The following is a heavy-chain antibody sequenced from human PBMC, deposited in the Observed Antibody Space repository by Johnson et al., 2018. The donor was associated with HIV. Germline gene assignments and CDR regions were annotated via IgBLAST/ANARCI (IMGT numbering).Heavy chain of an antibody. V-gene: IGHV3-30*04. CDR1: GFTFSSYG. D-gene: IGHD3-16*01. J-gene: IGHJ3*02. CDR3: ARGLTGEQVDI. Sequence: QVQLVESGGGVVQPGKSLRLSCAASGFTFSSYGLHWVRQAPGKGLEWVAVISFDGRNKFYADSVKGRFTISRDNAKNSLSLQMNSLRAEDTAVYYCARGLTGEQVDIWGQGTMVTVS. CDR2: ISFDGRNK.